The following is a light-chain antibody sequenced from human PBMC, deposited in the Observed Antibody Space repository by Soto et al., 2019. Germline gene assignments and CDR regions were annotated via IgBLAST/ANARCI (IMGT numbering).Light chain of an antibody. CDR3: CSYAGPSTFYV. CDR2: DVT. V-gene: IGLV2-11*01. J-gene: IGLJ1*01. Sequence: QSALTQPRSVSGSPGQSVTISCTGSSSDIRAYNYVSWYQQHPGRAPKLILFDVTQRPSGVPDRFSGSKSGITASLTISGLQAEDEADYHCCSYAGPSTFYVFGTGTKLTVL. CDR1: SSDIRAYNY.